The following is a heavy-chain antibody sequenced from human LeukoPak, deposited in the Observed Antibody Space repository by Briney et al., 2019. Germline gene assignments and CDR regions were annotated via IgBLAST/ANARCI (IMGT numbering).Heavy chain of an antibody. CDR3: AREGTEQLVDY. CDR2: IYYSGST. D-gene: IGHD6-6*01. Sequence: SETLSLTCAVSGGSISSGGYSWSWIRQPPGKGLEWIGYIYYSGSTYYNPSLKSRVTISVDTSKNQFSLKLSSVTAADTAVYYCAREGTEQLVDYWGQGTLVTVSS. CDR1: GGSISSGGYS. V-gene: IGHV4-31*11. J-gene: IGHJ4*02.